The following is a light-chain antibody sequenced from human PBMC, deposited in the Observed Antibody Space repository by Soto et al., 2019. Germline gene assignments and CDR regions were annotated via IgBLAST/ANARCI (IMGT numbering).Light chain of an antibody. Sequence: QSALTQPPSASGSPGQSVTISCTGTSSDVGGYNYVSWYQQHPGKAPKLMIYEVSKRPSGVPDRFSGSKSGNTASLTISGLQAEDEADYYCNSYTSKSTGVFGTGTKVTVL. CDR1: SSDVGGYNY. CDR3: NSYTSKSTGV. V-gene: IGLV2-8*01. CDR2: EVS. J-gene: IGLJ1*01.